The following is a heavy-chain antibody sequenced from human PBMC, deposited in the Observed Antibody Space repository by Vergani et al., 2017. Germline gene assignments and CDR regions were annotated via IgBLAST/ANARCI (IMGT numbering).Heavy chain of an antibody. J-gene: IGHJ4*02. D-gene: IGHD2-15*01. CDR1: GESIRSGSHY. CDR3: ARSIPYCTSGSCPAI. CDR2: IHTGGST. V-gene: IGHV4-61*02. Sequence: QVKLQESGPGLLKPSQTLSLTCTVSGESIRSGSHYWSWIRQPAGKGPEWIGHIHTGGSTDPNPSFKSRVSLSVDTSKSQFSPNLNSVTVTDTAVYYCARSIPYCTSGSCPAIWGQGTLVTVSS.